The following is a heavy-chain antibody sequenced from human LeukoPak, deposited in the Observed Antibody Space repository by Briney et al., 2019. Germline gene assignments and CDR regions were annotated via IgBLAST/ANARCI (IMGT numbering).Heavy chain of an antibody. CDR2: ISGSGDKI. CDR1: GFTFSSYG. CDR3: AREGVSLVVGENWFDP. J-gene: IGHJ5*02. V-gene: IGHV3-23*01. Sequence: PGGSLRLSCAASGFTFSSYGMSWVRQAPGKGLEWVSVISGSGDKIYYADSYGDSVKGRFTISRDNSKNTLYLQMNSLRAEDTAVYYCAREGVSLVVGENWFDPWGQGTLVTVSS. D-gene: IGHD4-17*01.